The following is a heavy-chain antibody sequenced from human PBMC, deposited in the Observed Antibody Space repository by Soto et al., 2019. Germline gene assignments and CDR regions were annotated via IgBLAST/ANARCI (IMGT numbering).Heavy chain of an antibody. Sequence: SETLSLTCTVSVGSISGYYFNWIRQSPGTGLEWIGHIYYSGSTHYNPSLKSRVTISVDTSKSQFSLKLSSVTAADTAVYYCVRDVTSYGDYGNGYFDYWGQGALVTVS. CDR1: VGSISGYY. CDR2: IYYSGST. J-gene: IGHJ4*03. CDR3: VRDVTSYGDYGNGYFDY. V-gene: IGHV4-59*01. D-gene: IGHD4-17*01.